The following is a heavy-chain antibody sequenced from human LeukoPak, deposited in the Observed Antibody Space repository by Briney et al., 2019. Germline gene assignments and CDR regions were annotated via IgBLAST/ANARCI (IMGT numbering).Heavy chain of an antibody. D-gene: IGHD2-21*02. Sequence: GSSVKVSCKASGGTFSSYAISWVRQAPGQGLEWMGRIIPILGIANYAQKFQGRVTITADKSTSTAYMELSSLRSEDTAVYYCASSGGDPPFDYWGQGTLVTVSS. CDR1: GGTFSSYA. CDR2: IIPILGIA. V-gene: IGHV1-69*04. J-gene: IGHJ4*02. CDR3: ASSGGDPPFDY.